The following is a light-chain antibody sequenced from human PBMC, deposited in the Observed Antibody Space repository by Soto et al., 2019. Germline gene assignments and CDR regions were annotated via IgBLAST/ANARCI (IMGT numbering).Light chain of an antibody. V-gene: IGLV2-14*03. CDR2: EVT. CDR1: ISDVGGYDY. Sequence: SAPTLHTSVAGSPGQSVTISFIATISDVGGYDYVFWYQQHPGTAPRLIIYEVTNRPSGVSNRFSGSKSGNMASLTISGLQAEAEADYYCTSYTSSSTQVFGTGTKVTV. CDR3: TSYTSSSTQV. J-gene: IGLJ1*01.